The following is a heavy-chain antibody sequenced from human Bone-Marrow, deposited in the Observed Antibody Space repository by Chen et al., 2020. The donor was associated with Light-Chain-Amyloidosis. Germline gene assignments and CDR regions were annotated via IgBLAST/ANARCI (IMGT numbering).Heavy chain of an antibody. CDR2: IKADGSEK. J-gene: IGHJ4*02. CDR3: ARDTGGSSSY. D-gene: IGHD2-8*02. CDR1: GFTFTTYW. V-gene: IGHV3-7*05. Sequence: EVQLVESGGGLVQPGGSLRLSCAASGFTFTTYWMSWVRQAPGKGLEWVAQIKADGSEKYYLDSVKGRFTISRDNAKNSVYLQMNSLRAEDTAVYYCARDTGGSSSYWGQGALVTVSS.